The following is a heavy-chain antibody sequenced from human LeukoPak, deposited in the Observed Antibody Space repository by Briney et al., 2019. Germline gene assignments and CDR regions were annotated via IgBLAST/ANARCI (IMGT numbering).Heavy chain of an antibody. Sequence: GESLRLSCAASGLTFYDYAMHWVRQAPGKGLEWVSGITWNSGSIAYADSVKGRFTISRDNAKNSLYLQVNSLRSEDTALYYCAAGAGITRYWGQGTLVTVSS. CDR3: AAGAGITRY. CDR1: GLTFYDYA. V-gene: IGHV3-9*01. J-gene: IGHJ4*02. D-gene: IGHD3-10*01. CDR2: ITWNSGSI.